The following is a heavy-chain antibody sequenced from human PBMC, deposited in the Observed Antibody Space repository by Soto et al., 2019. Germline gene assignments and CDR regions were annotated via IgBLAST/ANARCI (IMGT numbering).Heavy chain of an antibody. CDR3: ARDGPGNGNDDFDY. D-gene: IGHD2-8*01. Sequence: QVQLVQSGAEVRKPGDSVRVSCKASAYTFTGYYIHWVRQAPGQGPEWMGWMNPNNSDTRYAPQRQGRVTMTRDTSINTAYMDLTRLAPDDTGIYYCARDGPGNGNDDFDYWGQGTLVTVSS. CDR1: AYTFTGYY. J-gene: IGHJ4*02. V-gene: IGHV1-2*02. CDR2: MNPNNSDT.